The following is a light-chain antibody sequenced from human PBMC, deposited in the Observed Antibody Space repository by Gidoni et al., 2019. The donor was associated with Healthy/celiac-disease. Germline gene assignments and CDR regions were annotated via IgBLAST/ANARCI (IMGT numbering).Light chain of an antibody. J-gene: IGLJ2*01. CDR2: SNN. Sequence: QSVLTQPPSASWPPGQRVTISCSGSSSNIGSNTVNGYQQLPGTAPKLLIYSNNQRPSGVPDRFSGSKSGTSASLAISGLQSEDEADYYCAAWDDSLNGRVFGGGTKLTVL. V-gene: IGLV1-44*01. CDR3: AAWDDSLNGRV. CDR1: SSNIGSNT.